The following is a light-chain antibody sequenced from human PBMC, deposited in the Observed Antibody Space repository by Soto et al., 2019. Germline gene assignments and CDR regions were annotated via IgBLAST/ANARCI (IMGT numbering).Light chain of an antibody. J-gene: IGKJ3*01. CDR1: QSVSSN. CDR2: GAS. Sequence: EIVMTQSPATLSVSPGERATLSCRASQSVSSNLAWYQQKPGQAPRLLIYGASTRATGIPARFSGSGSGTEFTLTISSLQPEDFAVYYCQQYNNWPFTFGAGTKVEIK. CDR3: QQYNNWPFT. V-gene: IGKV3-15*01.